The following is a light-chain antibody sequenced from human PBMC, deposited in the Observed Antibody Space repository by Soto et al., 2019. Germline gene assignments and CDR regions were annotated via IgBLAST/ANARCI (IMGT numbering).Light chain of an antibody. V-gene: IGKV1-39*01. CDR1: QSIALS. CDR3: QQSFRSPIT. CDR2: VAF. J-gene: IGKJ5*01. Sequence: DIQMTQSPSSLSASVGDTVTMTCRASQSIALSVNWYQQKPGKAPKLLIYVAFTLESGVPSRFSGSGSGTEFSLTIRSLQPEDFATYYCQQSFRSPITFGQGTRLE.